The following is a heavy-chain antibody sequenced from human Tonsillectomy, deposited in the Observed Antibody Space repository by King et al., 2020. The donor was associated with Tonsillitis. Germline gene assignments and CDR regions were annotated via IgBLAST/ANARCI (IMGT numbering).Heavy chain of an antibody. CDR1: GFTFSGSA. CDR3: TRLESYCPNGVCYNDYDSGMDV. D-gene: IGHD2-8*01. CDR2: IRSKANNYAT. V-gene: IGHV3-73*02. J-gene: IGHJ6*02. Sequence: VQLVESGGGLVQPGGSLKLSCAASGFTFSGSAMHWVRQASGKGLEWVGRIRSKANNYATAYAASVKGRFTISRDDSKNIAYLQMNSLKTEETAVYYCTRLESYCPNGVCYNDYDSGMDVWGHGTTVTVTS.